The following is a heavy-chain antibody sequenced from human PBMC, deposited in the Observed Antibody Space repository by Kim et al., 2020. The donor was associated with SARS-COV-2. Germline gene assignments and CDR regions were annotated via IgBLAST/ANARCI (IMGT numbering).Heavy chain of an antibody. J-gene: IGHJ5*02. V-gene: IGHV3-74*01. CDR3: ARVGYRNWFDP. Sequence: TSHSDSLKGRLTISRGNAKNTLYLQMNSLRAEDTAVYYCARVGYRNWFDPWGQGTLVTVSS. D-gene: IGHD5-18*01. CDR2: T.